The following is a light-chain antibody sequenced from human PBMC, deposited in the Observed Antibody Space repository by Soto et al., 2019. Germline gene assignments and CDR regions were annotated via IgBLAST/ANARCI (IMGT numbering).Light chain of an antibody. CDR1: QSIRTN. Sequence: EIVLTQSPATLSVSAGGTVTLSCRASQSIRTNVAWYQQIPGQAPRLLVYGASTRATGVPARFSGSGSGIEFTLTISSLQSEDSAFYYCQQYNDWITFGQGTRLEIK. J-gene: IGKJ5*01. CDR2: GAS. CDR3: QQYNDWIT. V-gene: IGKV3-15*01.